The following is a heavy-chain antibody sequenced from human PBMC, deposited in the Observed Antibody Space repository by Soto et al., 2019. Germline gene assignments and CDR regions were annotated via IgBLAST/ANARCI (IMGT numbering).Heavy chain of an antibody. CDR3: ARGRYYGLGSPGY. V-gene: IGHV3-33*01. CDR2: IWYDGSNK. J-gene: IGHJ4*02. D-gene: IGHD3-10*01. CDR1: GFTFSYYG. Sequence: PGGSLRLSCAASGFTFSYYGMHWVRQAPGKGLEWVAVIWYDGSNKYYADSVRGRFTISRDNSKNTLYLQIDNLRVEDTAVYYCARGRYYGLGSPGYWGLGTLVTVSS.